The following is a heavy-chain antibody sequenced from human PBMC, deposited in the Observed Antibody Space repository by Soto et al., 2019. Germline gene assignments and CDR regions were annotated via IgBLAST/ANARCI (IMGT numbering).Heavy chain of an antibody. Sequence: QVQLQESGPGLVKPSETLSLSCTVSGGSISSDYWSWFRQSPGKRMGWIGYGHHSWGSSYNPSLQSRVAISLSPSKSQFSLKVTSVTATATAVYYCARQGFGPLHGLVDVWGQGTTVTVSS. J-gene: IGHJ6*02. D-gene: IGHD3-10*01. CDR1: GGSISSDY. CDR3: ARQGFGPLHGLVDV. CDR2: GHHSWGS. V-gene: IGHV4-59*08.